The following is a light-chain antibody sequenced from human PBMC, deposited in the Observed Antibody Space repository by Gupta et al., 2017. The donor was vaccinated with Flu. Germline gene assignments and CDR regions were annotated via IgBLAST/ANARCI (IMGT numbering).Light chain of an antibody. CDR1: SNDVGGYNR. CDR3: TSHAGRVTWV. J-gene: IGLJ1*01. Sequence: QSAPNQPRSVSGSPGQSVTIPCTGTSNDVGGYNRVSWYEQRPGKAPKRILYDVTERPSGVPDRFSGSKSGNTASLTISGLQADDEADYYCTSHAGRVTWVFGTGTTVTVL. V-gene: IGLV2-11*01. CDR2: DVT.